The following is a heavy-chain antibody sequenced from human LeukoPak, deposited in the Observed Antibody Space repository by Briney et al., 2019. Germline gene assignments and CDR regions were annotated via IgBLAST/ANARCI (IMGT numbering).Heavy chain of an antibody. CDR3: ARGMGQPLNYYYYYYMDV. V-gene: IGHV3-21*04. CDR2: ITSGSSYI. Sequence: GGSLRLSCVASGFTFSSYNMNWVRQAPGQGLEWVSSITSGSSYIYYADSVKGRFTISRDNAKSSLYLQMNSLRAEDTAVYYCARGMGQPLNYYYYYYMDVWGKGTTVTVSS. CDR1: GFTFSSYN. J-gene: IGHJ6*03. D-gene: IGHD3-16*01.